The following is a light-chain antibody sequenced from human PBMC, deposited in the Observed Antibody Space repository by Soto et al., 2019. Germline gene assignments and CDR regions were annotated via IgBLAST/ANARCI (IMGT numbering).Light chain of an antibody. V-gene: IGKV1-5*03. CDR3: QQYNSYPWT. CDR2: KAS. Sequence: DIQMTQSPSTLSASVGDRVTITCRASQSISSWLAWYQQKPGKAPKLLIYKASSLDSGVPSRFSGSGSGKEFTLTISSLQPDEFATYYCQQYNSYPWTFGQGTKVEIK. J-gene: IGKJ1*01. CDR1: QSISSW.